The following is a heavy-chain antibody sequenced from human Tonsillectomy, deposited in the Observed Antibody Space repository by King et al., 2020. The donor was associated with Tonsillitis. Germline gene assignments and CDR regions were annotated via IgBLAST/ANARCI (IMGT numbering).Heavy chain of an antibody. CDR3: ARDRYHGSGTDFDEDGNYYYGMDV. V-gene: IGHV3-11*01. CDR1: GFTFSDYY. CDR2: IGSSGTTI. J-gene: IGHJ6*02. D-gene: IGHD3-10*01. Sequence: HVQLVESGGGLVQPGGSLRLSCAASGFTFSDYYMNWIRQAPGKGLEWVSYIGSSGTTIYYADSVKGRFTISRDNAKNSLCLQMNSLRAYDTAVYYCARDRYHGSGTDFDEDGNYYYGMDVWGQGTTVTVSS.